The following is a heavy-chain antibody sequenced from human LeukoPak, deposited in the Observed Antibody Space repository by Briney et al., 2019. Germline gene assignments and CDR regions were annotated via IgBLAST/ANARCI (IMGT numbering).Heavy chain of an antibody. V-gene: IGHV3-23*01. CDR2: ISASGGST. Sequence: PGGSLRLSCAASGFTFTNYAMSWVRQAPGKGLERVSVISASGGSTYHADSVKGRFTISRDNSKNTLYLQMNSLRAEDTAVYYCAKDIVVVVAATYFDYWGRGTLVTVSS. J-gene: IGHJ4*02. CDR1: GFTFTNYA. D-gene: IGHD2-15*01. CDR3: AKDIVVVVAATYFDY.